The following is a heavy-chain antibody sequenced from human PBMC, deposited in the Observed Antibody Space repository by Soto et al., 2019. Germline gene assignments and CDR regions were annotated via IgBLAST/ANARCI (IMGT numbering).Heavy chain of an antibody. J-gene: IGHJ5*02. Sequence: GASVKVSCKASGYTFTGYYMHWVRQAPGQGLEWMGWINPNSGGTNFAQKFQGRVTMTRDTSISTAYMELSRLRSDDTAVYYCARDRDWNFRISNWFDPWGQGTLVTVSS. D-gene: IGHD1-7*01. CDR2: INPNSGGT. CDR3: ARDRDWNFRISNWFDP. CDR1: GYTFTGYY. V-gene: IGHV1-2*02.